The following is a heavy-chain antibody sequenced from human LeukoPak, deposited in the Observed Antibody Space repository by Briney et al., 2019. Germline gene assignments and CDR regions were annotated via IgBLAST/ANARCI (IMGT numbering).Heavy chain of an antibody. V-gene: IGHV3-23*01. Sequence: PGGSLRLSCTVSGFSLSSYAMSWVRRAPGKGLEWVSATSSSDAGKYYADSVRGRFTISRDNSRNTMYLQMNSLRAEDTAVYYCAKRIQSAMAMGYWGQGTLVTVSS. CDR3: AKRIQSAMAMGY. D-gene: IGHD5-18*01. CDR2: TSSSDAGK. CDR1: GFSLSSYA. J-gene: IGHJ4*02.